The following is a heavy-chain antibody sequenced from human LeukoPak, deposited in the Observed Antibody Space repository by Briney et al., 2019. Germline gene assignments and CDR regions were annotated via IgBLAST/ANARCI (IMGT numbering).Heavy chain of an antibody. Sequence: PGRSLRLSCAASGFSFSSYSMNWVRQAPGKGLEYVSYISSGSGTIYYADSVQGRFTISRDNAKNSLYLQMNSLSAEDTAVYYCARDYWAFDDWGQGTLVTVSS. CDR3: ARDYWAFDD. J-gene: IGHJ4*02. CDR1: GFSFSSYS. D-gene: IGHD2-8*02. CDR2: ISSGSGTI. V-gene: IGHV3-48*04.